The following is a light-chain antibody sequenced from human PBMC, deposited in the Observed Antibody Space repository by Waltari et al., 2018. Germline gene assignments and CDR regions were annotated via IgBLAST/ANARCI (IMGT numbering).Light chain of an antibody. V-gene: IGKV3-11*01. CDR3: QQRSNWPPGLS. J-gene: IGKJ4*01. Sequence: ETVLTQSPATLSLSPGARDTLSCRASQSLSSYLAWYQQKPGQAPRLLIFDASNRATGIPARFSGSGSGTDFTLTISSLEPEDFAVYYCQQRSNWPPGLSFGGGTKVEIK. CDR1: QSLSSY. CDR2: DAS.